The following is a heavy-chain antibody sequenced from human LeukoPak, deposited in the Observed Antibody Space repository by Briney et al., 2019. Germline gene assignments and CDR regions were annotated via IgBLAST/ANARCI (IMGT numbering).Heavy chain of an antibody. CDR1: GFIFSDYY. CDR3: ARGSGYCSSTSCTAYDY. Sequence: GGSLRLSCAASGFIFSDYYMSWIRQAPGKGLEWLSFISSGGSTIYYADSVKGRFTISRDNAKNSLYLQMNSLRAEDTALYYCARGSGYCSSTSCTAYDYWGQGTLVTVSS. D-gene: IGHD2-2*01. CDR2: ISSGGSTI. J-gene: IGHJ4*02. V-gene: IGHV3-11*01.